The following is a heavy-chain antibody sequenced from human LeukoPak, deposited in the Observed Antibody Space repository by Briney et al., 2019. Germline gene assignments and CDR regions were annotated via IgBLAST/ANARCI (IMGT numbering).Heavy chain of an antibody. CDR2: ISYDGSNK. CDR3: AKGAGWSSSWYFDY. V-gene: IGHV3-30*18. Sequence: GGSLRLSCAASGFTFSSYGMHWVRRAPGKGLEWVAVISYDGSNKYYADSVKGRFTISRDNSKNTLYLQMNSLRAEDTAVYYCAKGAGWSSSWYFDYWGQGTLVTVSS. J-gene: IGHJ4*02. CDR1: GFTFSSYG. D-gene: IGHD6-13*01.